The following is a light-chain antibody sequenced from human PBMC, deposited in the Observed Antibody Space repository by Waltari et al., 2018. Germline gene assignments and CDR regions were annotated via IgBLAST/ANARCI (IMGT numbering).Light chain of an antibody. CDR2: DVY. Sequence: QSALTQPRSVSGSPGQSVTISCTGTSSNVGTYKYVSWYQQHPGKAPSPIIYDVYKRPSGVPVRFSGSKSGTPASLTISGLQAEDEADYYCCSYAGSYTYVFGSVTEVTVL. CDR1: SSNVGTYKY. V-gene: IGLV2-11*01. J-gene: IGLJ1*01. CDR3: CSYAGSYTYV.